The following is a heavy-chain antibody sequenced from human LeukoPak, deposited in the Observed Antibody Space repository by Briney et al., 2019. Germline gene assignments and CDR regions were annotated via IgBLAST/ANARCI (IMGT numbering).Heavy chain of an antibody. CDR2: ISAYNGST. Sequence: ASVKVSCKASGYTFTGYYMHWVRQAPGQGLEWMGWISAYNGSTNYAQKLQGRVTMTTDTSTSTAYMELRSLRSDDTAVYYCARVKIVDYDILTGYSHGYWYFDLWGRGTLVTVSS. CDR3: ARVKIVDYDILTGYSHGYWYFDL. V-gene: IGHV1-18*04. J-gene: IGHJ2*01. CDR1: GYTFTGYY. D-gene: IGHD3-9*01.